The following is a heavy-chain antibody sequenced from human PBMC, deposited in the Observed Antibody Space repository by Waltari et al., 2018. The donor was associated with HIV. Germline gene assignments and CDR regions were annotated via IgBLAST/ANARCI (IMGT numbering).Heavy chain of an antibody. Sequence: QVQLQASGPGLVKPSDTLSLSCTVTGDYIRSNWRTWLRQPAGKGLEWIGRIYTTGSTNYNAALESRVTMSVDTSKNQFSLKLTSVTAADTAVYYCAREKAPHREFDYWGQGTLVTVSS. CDR2: IYTTGST. J-gene: IGHJ4*02. CDR3: AREKAPHREFDY. V-gene: IGHV4-4*07. CDR1: GDYIRSNW.